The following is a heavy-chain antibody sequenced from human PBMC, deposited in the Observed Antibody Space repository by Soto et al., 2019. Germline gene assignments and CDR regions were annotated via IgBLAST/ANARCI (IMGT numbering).Heavy chain of an antibody. J-gene: IGHJ4*02. Sequence: QVQLVESGGGVVQPGRSLRLSCAASGFSFSNYGMHWVRQAPGKGLEWVAVTSYDGSKKYYVDPVKGRFTISRDNSKNSMYLQMNSLRAEDTAVYGCAKGRMMFGVARRPGFVDWCQGNLVTVSS. V-gene: IGHV3-30*18. CDR3: AKGRMMFGVARRPGFVD. D-gene: IGHD3-3*01. CDR1: GFSFSNYG. CDR2: TSYDGSKK.